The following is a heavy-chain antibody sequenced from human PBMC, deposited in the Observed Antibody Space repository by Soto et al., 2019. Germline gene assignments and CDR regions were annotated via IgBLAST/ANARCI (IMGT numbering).Heavy chain of an antibody. D-gene: IGHD3-3*01. Sequence: PWWSLRLSCAASGFTFSSYGMHWFRQAPGKGLEWVAVISYDGSEKYYADSVKGRFTISRDNSKNTLYLQMTNLRAEDTAVYYCAKDYEAAYYYGMDVWGQGTTVTVSS. CDR3: AKDYEAAYYYGMDV. CDR2: ISYDGSEK. J-gene: IGHJ6*02. CDR1: GFTFSSYG. V-gene: IGHV3-30*18.